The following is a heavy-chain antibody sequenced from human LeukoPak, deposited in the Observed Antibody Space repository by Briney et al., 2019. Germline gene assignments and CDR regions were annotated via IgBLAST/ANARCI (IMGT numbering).Heavy chain of an antibody. V-gene: IGHV4-30-4*01. J-gene: IGHJ2*01. D-gene: IGHD2-2*01. Sequence: PSQTLSLTCTVSGGSISSGDYYWSWIRQPPGKGLEWIGYIYYSGSTYYNPSLKSRVTISVDTSKNQFSLKLSSVTAADTAVYYCARAPSDCDPSFYWYFDLWGRGTLVTVSS. CDR1: GGSISSGDYY. CDR3: ARAPSDCDPSFYWYFDL. CDR2: IYYSGST.